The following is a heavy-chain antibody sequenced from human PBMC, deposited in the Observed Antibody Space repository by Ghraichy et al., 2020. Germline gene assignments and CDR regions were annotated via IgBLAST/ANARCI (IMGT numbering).Heavy chain of an antibody. CDR1: GYAISSGYY. CDR2: IYHSGST. D-gene: IGHD5-18*01. Sequence: SETLSLTCTVSGYAISSGYYWGWIRQPPGKGLEWIGSIYHSGSTYYNPSLKSRVTISVDTSKNQFSLKLSSVTAADTAVYYCARGDTGYSYGSFDPWGQGTLVTGSS. J-gene: IGHJ5*02. CDR3: ARGDTGYSYGSFDP. V-gene: IGHV4-38-2*02.